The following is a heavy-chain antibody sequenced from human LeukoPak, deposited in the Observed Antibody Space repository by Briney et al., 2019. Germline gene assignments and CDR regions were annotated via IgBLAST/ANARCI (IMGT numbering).Heavy chain of an antibody. V-gene: IGHV3-21*01. CDR2: ISSSSYI. CDR1: GFTFTNYW. Sequence: GGSLRLSCAASGFTFTNYWMSWVRQAPGKGLEWVSSISSSSYIYYADSVKGRFTISRDNAKNSLYLQMNSLRAEDTAVYYCARAEGGYVWGSYQYYYYMDVWGKGTTVTVSS. CDR3: ARAEGGYVWGSYQYYYYMDV. D-gene: IGHD3-16*02. J-gene: IGHJ6*03.